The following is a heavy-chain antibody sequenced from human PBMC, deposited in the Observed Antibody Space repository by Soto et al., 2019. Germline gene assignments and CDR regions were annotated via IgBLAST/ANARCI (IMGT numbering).Heavy chain of an antibody. V-gene: IGHV4-34*01. D-gene: IGHD6-19*01. CDR3: ARVNRFYSSGWYNWFDP. J-gene: IGHJ5*02. Sequence: SETLSLTCAFYGWSFSGYYWSWIRQPPGKGLEWIGEINHSGSTNYNPSLKSRVTISVDTSKNQFSLKLSSVTAADTAVYYCARVNRFYSSGWYNWFDPWGQGTLVTVSS. CDR1: GWSFSGYY. CDR2: INHSGST.